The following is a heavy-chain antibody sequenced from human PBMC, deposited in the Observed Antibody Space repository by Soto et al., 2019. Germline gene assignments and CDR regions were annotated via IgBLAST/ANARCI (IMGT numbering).Heavy chain of an antibody. CDR1: GYTFTSYG. V-gene: IGHV1-18*01. CDR3: AKYSSSWPDYYGMDV. J-gene: IGHJ6*02. Sequence: GASVKVSCKASGYTFTSYGISWVRQAPGQGLEWMGWISAYNGNTNYAQKLQGRVTMTTDTSTSTAYMELRSLRSDDTAVYYCAKYSSSWPDYYGMDVWGQGTTVTVSS. D-gene: IGHD6-13*01. CDR2: ISAYNGNT.